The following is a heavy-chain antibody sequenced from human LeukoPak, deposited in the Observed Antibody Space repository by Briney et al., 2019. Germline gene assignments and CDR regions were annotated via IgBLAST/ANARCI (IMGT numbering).Heavy chain of an antibody. CDR3: ASNTYGDYVGWFDP. D-gene: IGHD4-17*01. Sequence: ETLSLTCAVYGGSFSGYYWSWIRQPPGKGLEWVSSISSSSSYIYYADSVKGRFTISRDNAKNSLYLQMNSLRAEDTAVYYCASNTYGDYVGWFDPWGQGTLVTVSS. CDR1: GGSFSGYY. J-gene: IGHJ5*02. V-gene: IGHV3-21*01. CDR2: ISSSSSYI.